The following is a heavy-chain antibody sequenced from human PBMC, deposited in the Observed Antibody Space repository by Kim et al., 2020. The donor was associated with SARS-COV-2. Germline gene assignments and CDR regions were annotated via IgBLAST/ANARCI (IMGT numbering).Heavy chain of an antibody. Sequence: GGSLRLSCAASGFSFSTYWMHWVRQAPRKGPVWVSRINSDGSNIAFADSARGRFTISRDNAKNTLYLQMHSLRADDTAVYYCATHALESISWYALDVGGQGTTVTVSS. CDR1: GFSFSTYW. D-gene: IGHD6-13*01. CDR2: INSDGSNI. V-gene: IGHV3-74*01. CDR3: ATHALESISWYALDV. J-gene: IGHJ6*02.